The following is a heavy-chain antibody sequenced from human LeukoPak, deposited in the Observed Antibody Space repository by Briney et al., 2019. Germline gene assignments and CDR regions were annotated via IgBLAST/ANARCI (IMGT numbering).Heavy chain of an antibody. J-gene: IGHJ3*01. V-gene: IGHV4-59*08. D-gene: IGHD5-24*01. CDR3: ARHMSVNYDAFDL. CDR2: ACYTGRT. Sequence: PSETLSLTCTVSGGSLTGYYWSWIRQPPGKGLEWIAYACYTGRTLYNPSLESRVTISVDTSKTQISLKLTSVTAADTAVYYCARHMSVNYDAFDLWGRGTPVTVSS. CDR1: GGSLTGYY.